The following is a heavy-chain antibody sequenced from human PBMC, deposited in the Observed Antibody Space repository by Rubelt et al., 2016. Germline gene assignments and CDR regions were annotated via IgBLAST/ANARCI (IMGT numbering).Heavy chain of an antibody. Sequence: EVQLVESGGGLVQPGGSRRLSCAASGFTFSTYWMSWVRQAPGKGLEWVANIKPGGREKFYVDSVKGRFTISRDNAKNSLSQQMNSLRAEDTALYYCARTTYYYGSGNYRGDYWGQGTLVTASS. J-gene: IGHJ4*02. CDR2: IKPGGREK. CDR1: GFTFSTYW. D-gene: IGHD3-10*01. CDR3: ARTTYYYGSGNYRGDY. V-gene: IGHV3-7*01.